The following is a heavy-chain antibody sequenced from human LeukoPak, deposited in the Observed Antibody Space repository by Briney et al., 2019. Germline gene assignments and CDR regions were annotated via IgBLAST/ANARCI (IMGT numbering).Heavy chain of an antibody. D-gene: IGHD3-10*01. CDR1: GYTFTGYY. CDR2: INPNSGGT. CDR3: ARGGFTMVRGVILIDAFDI. J-gene: IGHJ3*02. V-gene: IGHV1-2*02. Sequence: ASVKVSCKASGYTFTGYYMHWVRQAPGQGLEWMGWINPNSGGTNYAQKFQGRVTMTRDTSISTAYMELSRLRSGDTAVYYCARGGFTMVRGVILIDAFDIWGQGTMVTVSS.